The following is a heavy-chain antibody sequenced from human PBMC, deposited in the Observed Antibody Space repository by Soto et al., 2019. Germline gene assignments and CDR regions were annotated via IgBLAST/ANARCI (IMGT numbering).Heavy chain of an antibody. CDR3: AGAKDASYGYEGGLY. D-gene: IGHD5-18*01. CDR1: GFTFSSYG. Sequence: GGSLRLSCAASGFTFSSYGMHWVRQAPGKGLEWVAVISYDGSNKYYADSVKGRFTISRDNSKNTLYLQMNSLRAEDTAVYYCAGAKDASYGYEGGLYWGQGTLVTVSS. J-gene: IGHJ4*02. CDR2: ISYDGSNK. V-gene: IGHV3-30*03.